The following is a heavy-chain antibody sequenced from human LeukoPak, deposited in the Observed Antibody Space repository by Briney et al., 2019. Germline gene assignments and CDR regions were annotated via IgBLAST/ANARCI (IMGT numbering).Heavy chain of an antibody. D-gene: IGHD3-10*01. CDR3: ARRDYGSGTSPDY. CDR2: MYYSGTT. CDR1: GASISSSGYY. Sequence: PSETLSLTCTVSGASISSSGYYWGWIRQPPGKGLEWIGSMYYSGTTYYNPSLKSRVTISGDTSKNQFSLKLGSVTAADTAVYYCARRDYGSGTSPDYWGQGTLVTVSS. V-gene: IGHV4-39*01. J-gene: IGHJ4*02.